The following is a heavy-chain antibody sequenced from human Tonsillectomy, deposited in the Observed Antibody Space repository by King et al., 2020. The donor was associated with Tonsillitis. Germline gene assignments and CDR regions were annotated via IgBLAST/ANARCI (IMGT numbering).Heavy chain of an antibody. CDR2: ISTYTGDT. V-gene: IGHV1-18*01. Sequence: FQLVQSGAEVRNPGASVKVSCKASGYTFTNYGFSWVRQAPGQGLEWMAWISTYTGDTNYAERFQGRVTLTSDTSTNTAYMELENLRSDDTAVYYCARVDSLLPFDYWGQGTLVTVAS. CDR3: ARVDSLLPFDY. D-gene: IGHD3-9*01. J-gene: IGHJ4*02. CDR1: GYTFTNYG.